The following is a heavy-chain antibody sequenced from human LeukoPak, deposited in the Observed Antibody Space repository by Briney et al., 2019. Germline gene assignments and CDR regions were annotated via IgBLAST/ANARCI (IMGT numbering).Heavy chain of an antibody. CDR2: IYSGGST. V-gene: IGHV3-53*01. D-gene: IGHD6-13*01. Sequence: GGSLRLSCAASGFTVSSNYMSWVRQAPGKGLEWVSVIYSGGSTYYADSVKGRFTISRDNSKNTLYLQMNSLRAEDTAVYYCARGIAAAGMGYNWFDPWGQGTLVTVSS. CDR3: ARGIAAAGMGYNWFDP. J-gene: IGHJ5*02. CDR1: GFTVSSNY.